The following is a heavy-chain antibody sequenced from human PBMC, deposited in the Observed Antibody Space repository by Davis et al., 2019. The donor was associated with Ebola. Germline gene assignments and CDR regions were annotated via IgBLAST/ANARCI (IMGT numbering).Heavy chain of an antibody. V-gene: IGHV3-48*01. D-gene: IGHD6-19*01. CDR3: ATTQWLREFDN. CDR2: ISSTGDSK. CDR1: GFTFSTYA. J-gene: IGHJ4*02. Sequence: GESLKISCVAPGFTFSTYAMNWVRQAPGKGLEWVSFISSTGDSKYYSDSVRGRFTISRDNANNSLYLQMNSLRVDDTAVYYCATTQWLREFDNWGQGTLVTVSS.